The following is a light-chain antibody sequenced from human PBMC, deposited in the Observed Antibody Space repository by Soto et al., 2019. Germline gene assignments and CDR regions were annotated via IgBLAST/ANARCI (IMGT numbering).Light chain of an antibody. CDR3: TSYAGSNNYV. Sequence: QSVLTQVPSASGSPGQSVTISCTGTSSDVGGYNYVSWYQQHPGKAPKLMIYEVSKRPSGVPDRFSGSKSGNTASLTVSGLQAEDEADYYCTSYAGSNNYVFGTGTKATVL. CDR1: SSDVGGYNY. CDR2: EVS. J-gene: IGLJ1*01. V-gene: IGLV2-8*01.